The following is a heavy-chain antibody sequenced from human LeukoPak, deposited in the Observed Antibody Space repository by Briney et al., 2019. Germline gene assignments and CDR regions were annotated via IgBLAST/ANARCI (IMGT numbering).Heavy chain of an antibody. CDR3: AKEEYSSVRGAFDI. CDR2: ISGPGGAT. D-gene: IGHD6-19*01. Sequence: GGSLRLSCAASGFTFSNYAMSWVRQAPGKGLEWVSTISGPGGATFYADSVKGRFTISRDNSKNTLYLQMNSLRVEDAAVYYCAKEEYSSVRGAFDIWGQGTMVTVSS. J-gene: IGHJ3*02. CDR1: GFTFSNYA. V-gene: IGHV3-23*01.